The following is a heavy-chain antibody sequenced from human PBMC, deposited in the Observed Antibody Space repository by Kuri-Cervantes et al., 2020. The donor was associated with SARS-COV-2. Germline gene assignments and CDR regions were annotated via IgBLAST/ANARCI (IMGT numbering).Heavy chain of an antibody. D-gene: IGHD3-10*01. Sequence: ASVKVSCKASGYTFTGYYMHWVRQAPGQGLEWMGWINPNSGGTNYAQKFQGRVTMTRDTSISTAYMELSRLRSDDTAVYYCASSDRHGEGVGYPLYREGVIQVWGQGTLVTVSS. CDR1: GYTFTGYY. J-gene: IGHJ4*02. CDR2: INPNSGGT. CDR3: ASSDRHGEGVGYPLYREGVIQV. V-gene: IGHV1-2*02.